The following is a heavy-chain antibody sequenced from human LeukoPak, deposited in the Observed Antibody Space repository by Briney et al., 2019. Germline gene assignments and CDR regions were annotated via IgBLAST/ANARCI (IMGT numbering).Heavy chain of an antibody. D-gene: IGHD1-1*01. CDR2: IYYSGSP. CDR3: ATWRTAKTGFDY. J-gene: IGHJ4*02. CDR1: GGSISNNNYY. Sequence: SETLSLTCTVYGGSISNNNYYWAWIRQPPGKGLECIGSIYYSGSPYYNPSLKSRVTISVDTSKNQFSLRLSSVTAADTAVYYCATWRTAKTGFDYWGQGTLVTVCS. V-gene: IGHV4-39*01.